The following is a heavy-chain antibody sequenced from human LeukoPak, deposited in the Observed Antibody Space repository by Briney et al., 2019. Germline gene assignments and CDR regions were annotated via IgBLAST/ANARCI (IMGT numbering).Heavy chain of an antibody. V-gene: IGHV4-4*02. J-gene: IGHJ1*01. CDR1: GGSITNSNW. D-gene: IGHD6-19*01. Sequence: SGTLSLTCAVSGGSITNSNWWSWVRQPPGKGLEWIGEIYLTGSTNYNPSLKSRVTISLDKSKNQLSLKLSSVTAADTAVYYCASGENSSGWYYFQHWGQGTLVTVSS. CDR2: IYLTGST. CDR3: ASGENSSGWYYFQH.